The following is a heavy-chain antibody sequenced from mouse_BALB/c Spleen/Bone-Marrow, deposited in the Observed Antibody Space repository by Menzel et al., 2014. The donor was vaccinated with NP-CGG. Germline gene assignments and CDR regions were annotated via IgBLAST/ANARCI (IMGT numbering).Heavy chain of an antibody. Sequence: DVMLVESGGGLVQPGGSLKLSCAASGFTFSSYGMSWVRQTPDKRLELVATINSNGGSTYYPDSVKGRFTISRDNAKNTPYLQMSSLKSEDTAMYYCARERDGYFRDAMDYWGQGTSVTVSS. CDR3: ARERDGYFRDAMDY. CDR2: INSNGGST. CDR1: GFTFSSYG. V-gene: IGHV5-6-3*01. J-gene: IGHJ4*01. D-gene: IGHD2-3*01.